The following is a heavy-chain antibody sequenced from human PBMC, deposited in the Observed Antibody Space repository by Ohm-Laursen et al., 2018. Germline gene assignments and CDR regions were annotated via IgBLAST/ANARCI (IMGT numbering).Heavy chain of an antibody. Sequence: SLRLSCAASGLTVSSNYMNWVRQAPGTGLEWVSVIYSGGNTYYADSVKGRFTISRDNSQNMLYLQMISLRAEDTAVYYCAKHFTGDSWFDPWGQGTLVTVSS. CDR1: GLTVSSNY. D-gene: IGHD1-14*01. J-gene: IGHJ5*02. CDR3: AKHFTGDSWFDP. V-gene: IGHV3-53*01. CDR2: IYSGGNT.